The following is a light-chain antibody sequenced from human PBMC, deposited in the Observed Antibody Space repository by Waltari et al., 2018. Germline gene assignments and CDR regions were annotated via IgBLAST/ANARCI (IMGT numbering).Light chain of an antibody. CDR1: HLGTKY. Sequence: SYEVTQPPSVSVSPGQTARLTCSGDHLGTKYACWYQQKPGQSPVLVIYQDNKRPSGIPERFSGFNSGNTATLTISGTQAMDEADYYCQAWDSGSGVVFGGGTKLTVL. J-gene: IGLJ3*02. V-gene: IGLV3-1*01. CDR3: QAWDSGSGVV. CDR2: QDN.